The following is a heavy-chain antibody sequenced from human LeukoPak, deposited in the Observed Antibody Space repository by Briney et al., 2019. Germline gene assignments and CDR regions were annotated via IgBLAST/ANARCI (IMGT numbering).Heavy chain of an antibody. V-gene: IGHV5-51*01. CDR3: ARRKQLWSPSDYYYYGMDV. CDR1: GYSFTSYW. J-gene: IGHJ6*02. D-gene: IGHD5-18*01. CDR2: IYPGDSDT. Sequence: GESLKISCKGSGYSFTSYWIGWVRQMPGKGLEWMGIIYPGDSDTRYSPSFQGQVTISADKSISTAYLQWSSLKASDTAMYYCARRKQLWSPSDYYYYGMDVWGQGTTVTVSS.